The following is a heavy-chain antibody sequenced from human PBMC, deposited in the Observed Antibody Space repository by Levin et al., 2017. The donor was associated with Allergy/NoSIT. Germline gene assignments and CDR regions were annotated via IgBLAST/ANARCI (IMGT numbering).Heavy chain of an antibody. V-gene: IGHV4-39*07. CDR2: IYYSGST. J-gene: IGHJ4*02. CDR3: ARDKGDDSSGYTVYY. D-gene: IGHD3-22*01. CDR1: GGSISSSSYY. Sequence: SETLSLTCTVSGGSISSSSYYWGWIRQPPGKGLEWIGSIYYSGSTYYNPSLKSRVTISVDTSKNQFSLKLSSVTAADTAVYYCARDKGDDSSGYTVYYWGQGTLVTVSS.